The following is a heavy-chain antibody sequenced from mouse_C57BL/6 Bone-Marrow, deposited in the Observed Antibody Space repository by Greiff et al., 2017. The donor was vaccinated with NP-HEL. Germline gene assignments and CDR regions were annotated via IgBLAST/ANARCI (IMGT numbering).Heavy chain of an antibody. V-gene: IGHV1-19*01. Sequence: VQLQQSGPVLVKPGASVKMSCKASGYTFTDYYMNWVKQSHGKSLEWIGVINPYNGGTSYNQKFKGKATLTVDKSSSTAYMELNSLTSEDSAVYYCARACTTVVATGDYWGQGTTLTVSS. CDR3: ARACTTVVATGDY. CDR1: GYTFTDYY. CDR2: INPYNGGT. D-gene: IGHD1-1*01. J-gene: IGHJ2*01.